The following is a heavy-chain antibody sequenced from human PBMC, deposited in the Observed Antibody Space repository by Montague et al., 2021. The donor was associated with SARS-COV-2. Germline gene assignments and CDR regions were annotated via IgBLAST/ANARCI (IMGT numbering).Heavy chain of an antibody. D-gene: IGHD3-3*01. CDR1: GFSISSGYY. Sequence: SETLSLTCSVSGFSISSGYYWGWIRRTPGKGLEWIGSRYQNGATYYSPSLQRPVTILLDTSKNQFPLSLTSVTAADTAVYYCARSGVGIFDFSYFDSWGQGSLVIVSS. V-gene: IGHV4-38-2*02. CDR3: ARSGVGIFDFSYFDS. J-gene: IGHJ4*02. CDR2: RYQNGAT.